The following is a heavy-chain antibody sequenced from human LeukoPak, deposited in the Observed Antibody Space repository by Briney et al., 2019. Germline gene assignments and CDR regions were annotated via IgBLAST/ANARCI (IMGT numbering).Heavy chain of an antibody. CDR2: ISGSGGST. CDR3: XKAXXLLLXFGEVGNWFDP. V-gene: IGHV3-23*01. Sequence: GGSLRLSCAASGFTFSSYAMSWVRQAPGKGLEWVSAISGSGGSTYYADSVKGRFTISRDNSKNTLYLQMNSLRAEDTAVYYCXKAXXLLLXFGEVGNWFDPWGQGTLVTVSS. D-gene: IGHD3-10*01. J-gene: IGHJ5*02. CDR1: GFTFSSYA.